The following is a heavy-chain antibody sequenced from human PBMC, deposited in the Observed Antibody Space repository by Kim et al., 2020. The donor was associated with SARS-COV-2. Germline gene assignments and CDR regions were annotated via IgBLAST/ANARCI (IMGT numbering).Heavy chain of an antibody. J-gene: IGHJ4*02. D-gene: IGHD3-10*01. V-gene: IGHV3-33*06. CDR2: IWYDGSNK. CDR3: TKGEWFGELLGDY. Sequence: GGSLRLSCAASGFTFSDYGMHWVRQAPGKGLEWVAVIWYDGSNKYYADSVKGRFTISRDDSTNTVYLQMNSLGAEDTAVYYCTKGEWFGELLGDYWGQGT. CDR1: GFTFSDYG.